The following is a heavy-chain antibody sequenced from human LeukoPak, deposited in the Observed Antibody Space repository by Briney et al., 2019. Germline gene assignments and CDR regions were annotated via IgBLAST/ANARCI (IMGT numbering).Heavy chain of an antibody. CDR3: ARDRPFWN. V-gene: IGHV3-74*01. D-gene: IGHD3-3*01. CDR2: IKLDENTA. Sequence: GGSLRLSCAASGLSSTIYWMHWVRQVPGKGLVWVSRIKLDENTAYYADFVKGRVTISRDDAKTTVYLQMNSLRAEDSAVYYCARDRPFWNWGQGTLVTVSS. J-gene: IGHJ4*02. CDR1: GLSSTIYW.